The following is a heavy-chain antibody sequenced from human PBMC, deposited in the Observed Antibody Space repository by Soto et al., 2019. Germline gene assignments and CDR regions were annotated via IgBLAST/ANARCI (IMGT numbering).Heavy chain of an antibody. D-gene: IGHD3-10*01. Sequence: QVQLQQWGAGLLKPSETLSLTCAVYGGSFSGYYWSWIRQPPGKGLAWIGEINPSARTNYNPSLNSPVTISVDTSKNQYSLKLSSVAAADTAVYYCARAGPPPRELLWGGLPVYYGMDAWGQGTTVTVSS. CDR3: ARAGPPPRELLWGGLPVYYGMDA. CDR2: INPSART. J-gene: IGHJ6*02. V-gene: IGHV4-34*01. CDR1: GGSFSGYY.